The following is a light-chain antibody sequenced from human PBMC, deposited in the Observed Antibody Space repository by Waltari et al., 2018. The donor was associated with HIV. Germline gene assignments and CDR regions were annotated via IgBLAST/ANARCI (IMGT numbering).Light chain of an antibody. V-gene: IGLV2-14*01. CDR1: NSDVGAYDY. CDR2: EVR. CDR3: SSFTTSITLL. Sequence: SALTQPASVSGSPGQSITLSCPGTNSDVGAYDYVSWYQHHPGKAPKLIIYEVRNRPSGVSDRFSGSKSGNTASLTISGLQAEDEADYYCSSFTTSITLLFATGTKVTVL. J-gene: IGLJ1*01.